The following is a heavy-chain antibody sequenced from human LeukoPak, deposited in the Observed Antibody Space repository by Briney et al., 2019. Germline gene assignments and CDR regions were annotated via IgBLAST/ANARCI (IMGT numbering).Heavy chain of an antibody. J-gene: IGHJ3*02. CDR2: INHSGST. V-gene: IGHV4-34*01. CDR1: GGSFSGYY. D-gene: IGHD3-10*01. CDR3: ARTTGGSTKDAFDI. Sequence: SETLSLTCAVYGGSFSGYYWSWIRQPPGKGLEWIGEINHSGSTNYNPSLKGRVTISVDTSKNQFSLKLSSVTAADTAAYYCARTTGGSTKDAFDIWGQGTMVTVSS.